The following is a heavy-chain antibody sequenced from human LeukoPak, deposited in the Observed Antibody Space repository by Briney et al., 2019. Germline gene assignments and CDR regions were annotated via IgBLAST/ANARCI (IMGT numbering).Heavy chain of an antibody. CDR2: IRSKANTYAT. J-gene: IGHJ4*02. Sequence: GGSLRLSCAASGFTFSGSAIHWVLQASGKGLEWVGRIRSKANTYATAYAASVKGRFTISRDNSKNMMYLQMNSLKGEDTAVYYCARRSNPPGRIDHWGQGTLVTVSS. V-gene: IGHV3-73*01. CDR3: ARRSNPPGRIDH. CDR1: GFTFSGSA. D-gene: IGHD1-14*01.